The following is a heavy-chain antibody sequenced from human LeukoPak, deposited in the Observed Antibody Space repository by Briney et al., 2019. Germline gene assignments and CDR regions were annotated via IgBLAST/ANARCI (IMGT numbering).Heavy chain of an antibody. J-gene: IGHJ3*02. D-gene: IGHD3-22*01. CDR1: GGSISSSSYY. CDR3: ARAGYYDSSGYLFQAFDI. Sequence: SETLSLTCTVSGGSISSSSYYWGWIRQPPGKGLEWIGSIYYSGSTYYNPSLKSRVTISVDTSKNQFSLKLSSVTAADTAVYYCARAGYYDSSGYLFQAFDIWGQGTIVTVSS. V-gene: IGHV4-39*01. CDR2: IYYSGST.